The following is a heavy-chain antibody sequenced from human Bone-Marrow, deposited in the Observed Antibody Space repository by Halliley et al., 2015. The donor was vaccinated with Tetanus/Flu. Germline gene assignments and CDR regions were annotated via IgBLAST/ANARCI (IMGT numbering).Heavy chain of an antibody. CDR3: AKKVYSGSYHFDY. D-gene: IGHD1-26*01. V-gene: IGHV3-23*01. CDR2: ILCSGTST. Sequence: VSDILCSGTSTSYADPVKGRFTISRDNSKNTLYLQMNSLRAEDTAVYYCAKKVYSGSYHFDYWGQGTLVTVSS. J-gene: IGHJ4*02.